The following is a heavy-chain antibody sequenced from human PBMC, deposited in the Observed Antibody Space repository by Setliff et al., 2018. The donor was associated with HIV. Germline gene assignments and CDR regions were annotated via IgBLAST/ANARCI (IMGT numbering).Heavy chain of an antibody. CDR1: GDPISTYY. Sequence: PSETLSLTCTVSGDPISTYYWSWVRKPPGKGLEWIGYVYYSGSTSYSPSLRGRVTMSVDPSKNQFSLKLDSVTAADTAIYYCARGNYDTSDYYTNFYYYYNLIFDYWGRGVLVTVSS. D-gene: IGHD3-22*01. J-gene: IGHJ4*02. V-gene: IGHV4-59*01. CDR2: VYYSGST. CDR3: ARGNYDTSDYYTNFYYYYNLIFDY.